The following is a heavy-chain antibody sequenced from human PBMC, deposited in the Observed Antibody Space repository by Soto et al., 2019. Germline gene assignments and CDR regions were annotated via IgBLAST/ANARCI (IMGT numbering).Heavy chain of an antibody. CDR2: IYYSGST. CDR1: GGSISSYY. J-gene: IGHJ6*02. Sequence: LSLTCTVSGGSISSYYWSWIRQPPGKGLEWIGYIYYSGSTNYNPSLKSRVTISVDTSKNQFSLKLSSVTAADTAVYYCARGSSSLYYYGMDVWGQGTTVTVSS. CDR3: ARGSSSLYYYGMDV. V-gene: IGHV4-59*01. D-gene: IGHD6-6*01.